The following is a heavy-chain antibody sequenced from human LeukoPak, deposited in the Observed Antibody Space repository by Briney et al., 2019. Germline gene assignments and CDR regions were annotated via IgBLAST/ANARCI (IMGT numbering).Heavy chain of an antibody. CDR1: GFTVSSNY. CDR3: AELGITMIGGV. CDR2: ISSSGSTI. J-gene: IGHJ6*04. Sequence: PGGSLRLSGAASGFTVSSNYMSWVRQAPGKGLEWVSYISSSGSTIYYADSVKGRFTISRDNAKNSLYLQMNSLRVEDTAVYYCAELGITMIGGVWGKGTTVTISS. D-gene: IGHD3-10*02. V-gene: IGHV3-11*04.